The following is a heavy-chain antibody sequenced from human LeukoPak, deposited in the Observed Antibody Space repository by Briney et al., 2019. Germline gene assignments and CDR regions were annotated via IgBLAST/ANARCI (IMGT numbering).Heavy chain of an antibody. V-gene: IGHV3-21*01. D-gene: IGHD6-13*01. J-gene: IGHJ4*02. CDR1: GFTFSSFS. CDR3: ARDTAAAGYFDY. CDR2: ISSSSSYI. Sequence: GGSLRLSCAASGFTFSSFSMNWVRQAPGKGLEWVSSISSSSSYIYYADSVKGRFTISRDNAKNSLYLQMNSLRAEDTAVYYCARDTAAAGYFDYWGQGTLVTVSS.